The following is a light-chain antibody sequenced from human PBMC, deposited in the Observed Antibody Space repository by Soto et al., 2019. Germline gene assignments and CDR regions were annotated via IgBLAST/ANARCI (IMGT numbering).Light chain of an antibody. Sequence: EVVLTQSPGTLSLSPGERATLSCRASQTVSSSHLAWYQQKPGQAPRLLIYGASDRATDIPDRFSGSGSGTDFTLTISSLEPEYFAVYYCQHFGSSPPKYTFGQGTKLEIK. CDR2: GAS. CDR3: QHFGSSPPKYT. V-gene: IGKV3-20*01. CDR1: QTVSSSH. J-gene: IGKJ2*01.